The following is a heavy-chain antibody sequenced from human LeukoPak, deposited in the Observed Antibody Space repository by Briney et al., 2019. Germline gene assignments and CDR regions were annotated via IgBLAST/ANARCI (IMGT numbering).Heavy chain of an antibody. CDR2: IKSKTDGGTT. V-gene: IGHV3-15*01. Sequence: GGSLRLSCAASGFTLSNAWMSWVRQAPGKGLEWVGRIKSKTDGGTTDYAAPVKGRFTISRDDSKNTLYLQMNSLKTEDTAVYYCTTDSGYFEYFQHWGQGTLVTVSS. CDR1: GFTLSNAW. D-gene: IGHD3-22*01. CDR3: TTDSGYFEYFQH. J-gene: IGHJ1*01.